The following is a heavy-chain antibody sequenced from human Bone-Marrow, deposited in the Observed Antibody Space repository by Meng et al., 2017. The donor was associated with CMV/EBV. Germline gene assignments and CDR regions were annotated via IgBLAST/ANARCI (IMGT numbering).Heavy chain of an antibody. V-gene: IGHV4-39*01. Sequence: SETLSLTCTVSGGSISSSSYYWGWIRQPPGKGLEWIGSIYYSGSTYYNPSLKSRVTISVDTSKTQFSLKLSSVTAADTDVYYCARRKRSLYSYYGMDVWGQGTTVTVSS. CDR1: GGSISSSSYY. J-gene: IGHJ6*02. CDR2: IYYSGST. D-gene: IGHD1-14*01. CDR3: ARRKRSLYSYYGMDV.